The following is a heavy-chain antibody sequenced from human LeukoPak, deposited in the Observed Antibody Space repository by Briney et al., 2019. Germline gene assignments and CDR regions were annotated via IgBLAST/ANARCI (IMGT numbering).Heavy chain of an antibody. CDR2: IYPGDSDT. J-gene: IGHJ5*02. CDR1: GYSFTTYW. CDR3: ARRTSGGWFDP. V-gene: IGHV5-51*01. Sequence: GESLKISCKTSGYSFTTYWIIWVRQMPGKGLEWMGIIYPGDSDTSYSPSFQGQVTISAAKSITTAYLQWSSLKASDTAMYYCARRTSGGWFDPWGQGTLVTVSS. D-gene: IGHD3-16*01.